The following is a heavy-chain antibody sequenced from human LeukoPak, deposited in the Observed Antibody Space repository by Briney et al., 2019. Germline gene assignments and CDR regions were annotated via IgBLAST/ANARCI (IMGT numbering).Heavy chain of an antibody. D-gene: IGHD1-7*01. CDR2: MSYDGIDK. V-gene: IGHV3-30*03. CDR1: GFTFSSYG. J-gene: IGHJ4*02. CDR3: ARDSRSEGITGTTRGYYFNY. Sequence: GGSLRLSCAASGFTFSSYGMHWVRQAPGKGLEWVAIMSYDGIDKYYADSVKGRFTISRDNSKNTLYLQMNSLRAEDTAVYYCARDSRSEGITGTTRGYYFNYWGQGTLVTVSS.